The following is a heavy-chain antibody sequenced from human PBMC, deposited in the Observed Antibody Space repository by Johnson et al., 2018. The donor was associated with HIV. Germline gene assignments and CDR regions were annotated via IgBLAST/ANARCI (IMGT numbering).Heavy chain of an antibody. J-gene: IGHJ3*01. Sequence: VQLVESGGGLVQPGGSLRLSCAASGFTVSSNYMSWVRQAPGKGLEWVSVIYSGGSTYYADPVEGRFTISRDKSKNTMYLQMNSLRDEDTAVYHCAKERLLHDAFDFWGQGTMVTVSS. V-gene: IGHV3-66*02. CDR1: GFTVSSNY. CDR2: IYSGGST. D-gene: IGHD5-18*01. CDR3: AKERLLHDAFDF.